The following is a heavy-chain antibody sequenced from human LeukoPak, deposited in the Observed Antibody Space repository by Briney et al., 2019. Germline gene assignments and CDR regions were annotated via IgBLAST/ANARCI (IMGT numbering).Heavy chain of an antibody. J-gene: IGHJ3*02. V-gene: IGHV4-34*01. D-gene: IGHD3-3*01. CDR3: AKCYDFWSGYGYDAFDI. Sequence: PSETLSLTCAVYGGSFSGYYWSWIRQPPGKGLEWIGEINHSGSTNYNPSLKSRVTISVDTSKNQFSLKLSSVTAADTAVYYCAKCYDFWSGYGYDAFDIWGQGTMVTVSS. CDR1: GGSFSGYY. CDR2: INHSGST.